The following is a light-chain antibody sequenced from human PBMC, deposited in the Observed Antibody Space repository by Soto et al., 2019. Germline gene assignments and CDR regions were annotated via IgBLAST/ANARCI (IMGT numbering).Light chain of an antibody. CDR2: DVS. J-gene: IGLJ2*01. V-gene: IGLV2-14*01. Sequence: QSALTQPASVSGSPGQSITISCTGTSSDVGTYNYVSWYQQYAGKVPKLMIYDVSNRPSGVSDRFSGSKSGNTASLTISGLQAEDEADYYCTSYTSSSTLVFGGGTKLTVL. CDR1: SSDVGTYNY. CDR3: TSYTSSSTLV.